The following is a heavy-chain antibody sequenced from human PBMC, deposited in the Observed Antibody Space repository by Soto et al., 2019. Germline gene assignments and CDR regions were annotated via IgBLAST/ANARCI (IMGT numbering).Heavy chain of an antibody. CDR3: ARVGRIAARLDMDY. V-gene: IGHV4-59*01. Sequence: SETLSLTCTVSGGSISSYYWSWIRQPPGKGLEWIGYIYYSGSTNYNPSLKSRVTISVDTSKNQFSLKLSSVTAADTAVYYCARVGRIAARLDMDYWGQGTLVTVSS. D-gene: IGHD6-6*01. CDR2: IYYSGST. CDR1: GGSISSYY. J-gene: IGHJ4*02.